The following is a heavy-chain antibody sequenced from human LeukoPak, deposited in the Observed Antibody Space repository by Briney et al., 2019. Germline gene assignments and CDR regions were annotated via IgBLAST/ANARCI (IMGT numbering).Heavy chain of an antibody. V-gene: IGHV4-30-4*01. Sequence: SETLSLTCTVSGGSISSGDYYWSWIRQPPGKGLEWIGYIYYSGSTYYNPSLKSRVTISVDTSKNQFSLKLSSVTAADTAVYYCARGFSWAAAGHFDYWGQGTLVTVSS. CDR2: IYYSGST. CDR3: ARGFSWAAAGHFDY. J-gene: IGHJ4*02. D-gene: IGHD6-13*01. CDR1: GGSISSGDYY.